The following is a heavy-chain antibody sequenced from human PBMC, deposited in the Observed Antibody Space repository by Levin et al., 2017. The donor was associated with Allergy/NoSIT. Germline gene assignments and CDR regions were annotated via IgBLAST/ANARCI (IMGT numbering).Heavy chain of an antibody. D-gene: IGHD3-22*01. CDR1: GFTFNQYG. Sequence: LSLTCAASGFTFNQYGMHWVRQVSGKGLEWVSSISWNSYNIGYADSVKGRFTISRDNAKNSLYLQMNSLRPEDTALYYCAKDEFVDYDSSGYESWGQGTLVTVTS. CDR2: ISWNSYNI. J-gene: IGHJ5*02. V-gene: IGHV3-9*01. CDR3: AKDEFVDYDSSGYES.